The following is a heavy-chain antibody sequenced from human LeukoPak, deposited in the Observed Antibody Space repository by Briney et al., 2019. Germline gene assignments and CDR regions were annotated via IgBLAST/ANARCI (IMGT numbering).Heavy chain of an antibody. V-gene: IGHV4-34*01. Sequence: KPSETLSLTCAVYGGSFSGYYWSWIRQPPGKGLEWIGEINHSGSTNYHPSLKSRVTISVDTSKNQFSLKLSSVTAADTAVYYCARGRGYSSGYYGYWGQGTLVTVSS. D-gene: IGHD3-22*01. J-gene: IGHJ4*02. CDR2: INHSGST. CDR1: GGSFSGYY. CDR3: ARGRGYSSGYYGY.